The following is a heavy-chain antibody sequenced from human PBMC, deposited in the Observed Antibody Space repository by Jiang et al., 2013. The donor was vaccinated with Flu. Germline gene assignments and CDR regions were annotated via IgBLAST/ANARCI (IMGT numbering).Heavy chain of an antibody. CDR3: ATLNDGWFDP. J-gene: IGHJ5*02. Sequence: SGAEVKKPGASVKVSCKVSGYTLTELSMHWVRQAPGKGLEWMGVLILKMVKPIYAQKFQGRVTMTEDTSTDTAYMXLSSLRSEDTAVYYCATLNDGWFDPVGPGNPGHRLL. CDR1: GYTLTELS. CDR2: LILKMVKP. V-gene: IGHV1-24*01. D-gene: IGHD1-1*01.